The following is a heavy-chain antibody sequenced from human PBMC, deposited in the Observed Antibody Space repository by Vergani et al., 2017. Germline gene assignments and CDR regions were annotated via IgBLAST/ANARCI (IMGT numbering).Heavy chain of an antibody. CDR2: ISSSGSTI. J-gene: IGHJ5*01. CDR3: ARDPGGQQLVPGWFDS. V-gene: IGHV3-48*03. Sequence: EVQLVESGGGLVQPGGSLRLSCAASGFTFSSYEMNWVRQAPGKGLEWVSYISSSGSTIYYADSVKGRFTISRDNAKNSLYLQMNSLRAEDTAVYYCARDPGGQQLVPGWFDSWGQGTLVTVSS. D-gene: IGHD6-13*01. CDR1: GFTFSSYE.